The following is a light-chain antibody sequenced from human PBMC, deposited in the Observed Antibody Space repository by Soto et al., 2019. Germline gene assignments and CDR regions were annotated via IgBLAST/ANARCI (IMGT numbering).Light chain of an antibody. CDR1: QSISSW. CDR3: QQYNSYSPYT. Sequence: DIQMTQSPSTLSASVGDRVTITCRASQSISSWLAWYQQKPGKAPKLLIYTASSLESGVPSRFSGSGSGTEFTLTISSLQPDDFATYYFQQYNSYSPYTFGQGTKLEIK. V-gene: IGKV1-5*03. J-gene: IGKJ2*01. CDR2: TAS.